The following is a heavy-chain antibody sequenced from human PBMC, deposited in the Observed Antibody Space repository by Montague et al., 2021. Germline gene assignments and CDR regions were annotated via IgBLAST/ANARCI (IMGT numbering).Heavy chain of an antibody. CDR2: RCYMSKWNN. Sequence: CAISGDSVAIDDARCSWVGQTPEIRLDWLVRRCYMSKWNNDYAVSVRGRVTINTDTSKNQFSLQLNSVTPEDTAIYYCTSGREGNYNVMDVWGQGTTVTVSS. D-gene: IGHD1-1*01. CDR1: GDSVAIDDAR. V-gene: IGHV6-1*01. CDR3: TSGREGNYNVMDV. J-gene: IGHJ6*02.